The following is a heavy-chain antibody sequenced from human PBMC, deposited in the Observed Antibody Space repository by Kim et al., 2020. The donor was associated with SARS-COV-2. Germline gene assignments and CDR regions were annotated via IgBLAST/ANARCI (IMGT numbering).Heavy chain of an antibody. CDR2: ISYDGSNK. D-gene: IGHD6-19*01. J-gene: IGHJ6*02. Sequence: GGSLRLSCAASGFTFSSYGMHWVRQAPGKGLEWVAVISYDGSNKYYADSVKGRFTISRDNSKNTLYLQMNSLRAEDTAVYYCAKDAAVATAGHYGMDVWGQGTTVTVSS. CDR3: AKDAAVATAGHYGMDV. V-gene: IGHV3-30*18. CDR1: GFTFSSYG.